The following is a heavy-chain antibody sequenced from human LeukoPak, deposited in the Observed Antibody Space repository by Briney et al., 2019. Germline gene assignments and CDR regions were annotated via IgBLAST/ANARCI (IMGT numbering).Heavy chain of an antibody. D-gene: IGHD6-13*01. CDR1: GYTFTGYY. CDR2: INPNSGGT. CDR3: ARGRQPLDY. Sequence: ASVKVSCKASGYTFTGYYMHWVRQAPGQGLEWMGWINPNSGGTNYAQKFQGRVTITADKSTSTAYMELSSLRSEDTAVYYCARGRQPLDYWGQGTLVTVSS. J-gene: IGHJ4*02. V-gene: IGHV1-2*02.